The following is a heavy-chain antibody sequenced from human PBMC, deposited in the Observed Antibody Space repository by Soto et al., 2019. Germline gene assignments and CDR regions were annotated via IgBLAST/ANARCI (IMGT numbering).Heavy chain of an antibody. CDR3: ARGGWSMDV. Sequence: SETLSLTCTISGASISSLYWSWVRQPPGKGLEWIGYIHYSGSTNYNPSLKSRATILVDTSKNQFSLRLSSVTAADTAVYYCARGGWSMDVWGQGTTVTVSS. D-gene: IGHD2-15*01. V-gene: IGHV4-59*11. CDR2: IHYSGST. J-gene: IGHJ6*02. CDR1: GASISSLY.